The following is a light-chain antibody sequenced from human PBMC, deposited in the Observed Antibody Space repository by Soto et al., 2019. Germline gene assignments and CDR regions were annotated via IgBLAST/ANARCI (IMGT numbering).Light chain of an antibody. V-gene: IGLV2-14*01. J-gene: IGLJ1*01. CDR1: SSDVGGYNY. CDR3: SSYTSSSTLEV. CDR2: DVS. Sequence: QSVLTQPASVSGSPGQSIIISCTGTSSDVGGYNYVSWYQQHPGKAPKLMIYDVSNRPSGVSNRFSGSKSGNTASLTISGLQAEDEADYYCSSYTSSSTLEVFGTGTKATVL.